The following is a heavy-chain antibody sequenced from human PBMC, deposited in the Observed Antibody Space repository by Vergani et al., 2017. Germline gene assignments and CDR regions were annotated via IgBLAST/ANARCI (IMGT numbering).Heavy chain of an antibody. Sequence: EKPLVQSGSETKKPGESLKISCQAFGYIFSNFWIGWVRQRPGRGLEWMGIIYPGDSEVKSNPTFRGQVIFSVDTSVNTAYRQWRSLQASDTATYFCASGGHGSENGGALQLWGQGTNITVSS. CDR3: ASGGHGSENGGALQL. J-gene: IGHJ3*01. D-gene: IGHD3-10*01. V-gene: IGHV5-51*01. CDR1: GYIFSNFW. CDR2: IYPGDSEV.